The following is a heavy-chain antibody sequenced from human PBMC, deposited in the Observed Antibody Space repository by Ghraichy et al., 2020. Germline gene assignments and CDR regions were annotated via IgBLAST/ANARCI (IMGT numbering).Heavy chain of an antibody. CDR1: GFTFRNYE. V-gene: IGHV3-48*03. Sequence: GGSLRLSCAASGFTFRNYEVNWVCQAPGKGLEWVSYISSSGSTVYYADSVKGRFTISRDNAKNSLFLQMSSLRAEDTAVYYCARKCSSSSCGYDHGMDVWGQGTTVTVSS. CDR3: ARKCSSSSCGYDHGMDV. D-gene: IGHD2-2*01. J-gene: IGHJ6*02. CDR2: ISSSGSTV.